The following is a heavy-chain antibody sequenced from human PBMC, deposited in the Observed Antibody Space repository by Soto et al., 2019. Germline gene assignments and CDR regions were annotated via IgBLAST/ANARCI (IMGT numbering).Heavy chain of an antibody. V-gene: IGHV3-30*03. D-gene: IGHD6-25*01. CDR1: GFTFSNYG. CDR3: ASTPYERPSY. J-gene: IGHJ4*02. Sequence: QVQLVESGGGVVQPGRSLRLSCAVSGFTFSNYGMNWVRQAPGKGLEWVAVISYEGSKYYADSVKGRFTISRDNSKNTRYLQMNSLRVEDTAVYFCASTPYERPSYWGQGTLVTVSS. CDR2: ISYEGSK.